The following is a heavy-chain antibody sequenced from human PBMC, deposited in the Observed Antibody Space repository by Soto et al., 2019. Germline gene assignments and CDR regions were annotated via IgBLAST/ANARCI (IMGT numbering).Heavy chain of an antibody. D-gene: IGHD6-19*01. Sequence: PGGSLRLSCAASGFTFSSYSMNWVRQAPGKGLEWVSSISSSSSYIYYADSVKGRFTISRDNAKNSLYLQMNSLRAEDTAVYYCARDAPLYSSGWFHDYWGQGTLVTVSS. CDR3: ARDAPLYSSGWFHDY. CDR1: GFTFSSYS. J-gene: IGHJ4*02. V-gene: IGHV3-21*01. CDR2: ISSSSSYI.